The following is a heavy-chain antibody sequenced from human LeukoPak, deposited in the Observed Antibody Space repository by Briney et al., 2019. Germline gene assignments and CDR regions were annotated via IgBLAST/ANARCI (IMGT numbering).Heavy chain of an antibody. CDR1: GFTFSDYY. V-gene: IGHV3-11*04. CDR3: ARDEGGSSWYRDGMDV. J-gene: IGHJ6*02. CDR2: ISSSGSTI. D-gene: IGHD6-13*01. Sequence: PGGSLRLSCAASGFTFSDYYMSWIRQAPGKGLEWVSYISSSGSTIYYADSVKGRFTISRDNAKSSLYLQMNSLRAEDTAVYYCARDEGGSSWYRDGMDVWGQGTTVTVSS.